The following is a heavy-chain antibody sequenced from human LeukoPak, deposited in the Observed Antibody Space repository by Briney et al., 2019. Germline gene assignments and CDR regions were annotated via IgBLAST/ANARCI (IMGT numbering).Heavy chain of an antibody. J-gene: IGHJ6*02. CDR3: ARLKWLRRENYYYGMDV. V-gene: IGHV4-59*08. D-gene: IGHD5-12*01. CDR2: IYYSGST. CDR1: GGSISSYY. Sequence: PSETLSLTCTVSGGSISSYYWSWIRQPPGKGLEWIGYIYYSGSTNYNPSLKSRVTISVDTSKNQFSLKLSSVTAADTAVYYCARLKWLRRENYYYGMDVWGQGTTVTVSS.